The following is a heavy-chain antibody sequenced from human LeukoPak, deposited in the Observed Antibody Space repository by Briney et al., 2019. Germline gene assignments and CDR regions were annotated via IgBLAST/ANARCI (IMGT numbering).Heavy chain of an antibody. V-gene: IGHV3-23*01. D-gene: IGHD2-15*01. CDR3: AKQGYCSGGSCYPWYFDY. CDR2: ISGSGGST. J-gene: IGHJ4*02. Sequence: PGGSLRHSCAASGFTFSSYAMNWVRQAPGKGLEWVSTISGSGGSTYYADSVKGRFTISRDNSKNTLYLQMNSLRAGDTAVYHCAKQGYCSGGSCYPWYFDYWGQGTLVTVSS. CDR1: GFTFSSYA.